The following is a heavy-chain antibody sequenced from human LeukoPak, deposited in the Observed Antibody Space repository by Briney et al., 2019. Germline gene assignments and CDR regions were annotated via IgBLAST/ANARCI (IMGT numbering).Heavy chain of an antibody. V-gene: IGHV3-11*04. D-gene: IGHD3-16*01. Sequence: GGSLRLSCAASGVIFSNYYMSWIRQAPGKGLEWISYISSIGTTTDYADSVKGRFTTSRDNAKNSLYLQMNSLRAEDTAVYYCATVGRRWGLQHWGQGILVTVSS. CDR2: ISSIGTTT. J-gene: IGHJ1*01. CDR1: GVIFSNYY. CDR3: ATVGRRWGLQH.